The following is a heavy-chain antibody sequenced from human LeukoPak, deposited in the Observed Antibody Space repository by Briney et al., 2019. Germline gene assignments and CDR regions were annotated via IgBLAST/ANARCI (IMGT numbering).Heavy chain of an antibody. CDR2: IYSGGST. Sequence: GGSLRLSCAASGVTVSSNYMSWVRQAPGKGLEWVSVIYSGGSTYYADSVKGRFTISRDNSKNTLYLQMNSLRAEDTAVYYCARVAYSASDYWGQGTLVTVSS. D-gene: IGHD2-15*01. CDR3: ARVAYSASDY. J-gene: IGHJ4*02. V-gene: IGHV3-66*01. CDR1: GVTVSSNY.